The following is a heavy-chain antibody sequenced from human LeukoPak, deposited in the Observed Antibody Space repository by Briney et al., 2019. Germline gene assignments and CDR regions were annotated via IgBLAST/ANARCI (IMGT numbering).Heavy chain of an antibody. J-gene: IGHJ6*03. Sequence: ASVKVSCKASGYTFTGYYMHWVRQAPGQGLEWMGWINPNSGGTNYAQKFQGRVTMTSDTSISTAYMELSSLRSEVTAVYFCARGVSSGTYYKSHYYYYMDVWGKGTSVTISS. D-gene: IGHD3-10*01. CDR1: GYTFTGYY. CDR3: ARGVSSGTYYKSHYYYYMDV. V-gene: IGHV1-2*02. CDR2: INPNSGGT.